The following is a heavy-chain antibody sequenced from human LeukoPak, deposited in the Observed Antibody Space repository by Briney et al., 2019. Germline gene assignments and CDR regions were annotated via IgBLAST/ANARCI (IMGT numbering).Heavy chain of an antibody. V-gene: IGHV1-69*06. D-gene: IGHD3-22*01. CDR1: GYTFTSYA. J-gene: IGHJ3*02. CDR3: AREYDSSGYDAFDI. CDR2: IIPIFGTA. Sequence: WASVKVSCKASGYTFTSYAISWVRQAPGQGLEWMGGIIPIFGTANYAQKFQGRVTITADKSTSTAYMELSSLRSEDTAVYYCAREYDSSGYDAFDIWGQGTMVTVSS.